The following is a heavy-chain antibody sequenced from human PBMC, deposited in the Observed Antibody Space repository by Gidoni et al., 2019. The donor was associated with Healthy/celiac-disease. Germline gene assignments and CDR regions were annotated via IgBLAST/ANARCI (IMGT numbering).Heavy chain of an antibody. CDR2: INPSGGST. CDR3: AIDDPMTTVTTGGYFDL. J-gene: IGHJ2*01. V-gene: IGHV1-46*01. CDR1: GYTFTSYY. Sequence: QVQLVQSGAEVKKPGASVKVSCKASGYTFTSYYMHWVRQAPGQGLEWMGIINPSGGSTSYAQKFQGRVTMTRDTSTSTVYMELSSLRSEDTAVYYCAIDDPMTTVTTGGYFDLWGRGTLVTVSS. D-gene: IGHD4-17*01.